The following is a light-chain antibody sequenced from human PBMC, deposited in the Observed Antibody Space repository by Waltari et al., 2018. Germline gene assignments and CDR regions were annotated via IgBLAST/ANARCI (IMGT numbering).Light chain of an antibody. CDR2: EVS. J-gene: IGLJ2*01. CDR3: SSYAGDNKLV. V-gene: IGLV2-8*01. Sequence: QSALTQPPSASGSPGQSVTISCSGTSSDIGGYNYVSWYQQHPGKAPKRISYEVSKRPSGVPARFSGSKSGNTASLAVSELQAEDEADYYCSSYAGDNKLVFGGGTKLTVL. CDR1: SSDIGGYNY.